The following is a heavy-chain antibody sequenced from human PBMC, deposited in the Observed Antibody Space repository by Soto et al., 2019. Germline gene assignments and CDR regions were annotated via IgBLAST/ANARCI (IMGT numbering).Heavy chain of an antibody. CDR2: IYYSGST. J-gene: IGHJ5*02. D-gene: IGHD6-25*01. V-gene: IGHV4-59*01. Sequence: KPSETLSLTCTVSGGSISSYYWSWIRQPPGKGLEWIGYIYYSGSTNYNPSLKSRVTISVDTSKNQFSLKLSSVTAADTAVYYCARPHGGSSGWDNWFDPRGQGTLVTVS. CDR3: ARPHGGSSGWDNWFDP. CDR1: GGSISSYY.